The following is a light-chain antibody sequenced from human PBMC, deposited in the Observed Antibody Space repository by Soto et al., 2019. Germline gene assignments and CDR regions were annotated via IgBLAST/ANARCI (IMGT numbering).Light chain of an antibody. CDR1: QSVLYSSNNKNY. CDR3: QQYYITPPT. CDR2: WAS. J-gene: IGKJ1*01. Sequence: DIVMTQSPDSLAVSLGERATINCKSSQSVLYSSNNKNYLAWYQQKPGQPPKLLIYWASIRESGVPDRFSGSGSETELSLTISSLQAGDVAVYYCQQYYITPPTFGQGTKVEIK. V-gene: IGKV4-1*01.